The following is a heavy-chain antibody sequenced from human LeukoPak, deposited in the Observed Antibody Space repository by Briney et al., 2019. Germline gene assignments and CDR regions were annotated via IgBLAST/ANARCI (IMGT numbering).Heavy chain of an antibody. V-gene: IGHV3-11*06. CDR3: ARWYCSGGSCYPRFDY. D-gene: IGHD2-15*01. Sequence: PGGSLRLSCAASGFTFSDYYMSWIREAPGKGLEWVSYISSSSSYTNYADSVKGRFTISRDNAKNSLYLQMNSLRAEDTAVYYCARWYCSGGSCYPRFDYWGQGTLVTVSS. J-gene: IGHJ4*02. CDR1: GFTFSDYY. CDR2: ISSSSSYT.